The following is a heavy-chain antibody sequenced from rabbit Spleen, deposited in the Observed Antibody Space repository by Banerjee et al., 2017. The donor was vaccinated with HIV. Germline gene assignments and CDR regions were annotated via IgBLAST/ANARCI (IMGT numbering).Heavy chain of an antibody. CDR1: GFSFSNSYY. CDR3: ARDYAGSGSGYYFTL. Sequence: QEQLVESGGGLVQPEGSLTLTCTASGFSFSNSYYMCWVRQAPGKGLEWIACIYAGSSGSTYYASWAKGRFTISKTSSTTVTLQMTSLTAADTATYFCARDYAGSGSGYYFTLWGPGTLVTVS. D-gene: IGHD8-1*01. J-gene: IGHJ4*01. V-gene: IGHV1S45*01. CDR2: IYAGSSGST.